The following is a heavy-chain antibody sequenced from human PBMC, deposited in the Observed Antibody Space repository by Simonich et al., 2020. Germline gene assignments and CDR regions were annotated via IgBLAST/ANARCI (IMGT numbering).Heavy chain of an antibody. D-gene: IGHD5-12*01. V-gene: IGHV4-59*08. CDR3: ARHDRWLQFYFDY. Sequence: QVQLHESGPVLVKPSETLSLTCTVSGGSINSYYWSWIRQPPGKGLEWIGYNYYSGSTNYNPSLKKRVTITVDTSKNQFSLKLSSVTAADTAVYYCARHDRWLQFYFDYWGQGTLVTVSS. J-gene: IGHJ4*02. CDR1: GGSINSYY. CDR2: NYYSGST.